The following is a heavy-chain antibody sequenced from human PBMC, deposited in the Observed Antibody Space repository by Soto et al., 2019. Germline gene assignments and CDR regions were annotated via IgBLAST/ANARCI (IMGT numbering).Heavy chain of an antibody. J-gene: IGHJ6*02. Sequence: ASVKVSCKASGYTFTSYGISWVRQAPGQGLEWMGWISAYNGNTNYAQKLQGRVTMTTDTSTSTAYMELRSLRSDDTAVYYCAREVGKMEKGTYYYYGMDVWGQGTTVTVSS. CDR3: AREVGKMEKGTYYYYGMDV. CDR2: ISAYNGNT. CDR1: GYTFTSYG. D-gene: IGHD1-26*01. V-gene: IGHV1-18*01.